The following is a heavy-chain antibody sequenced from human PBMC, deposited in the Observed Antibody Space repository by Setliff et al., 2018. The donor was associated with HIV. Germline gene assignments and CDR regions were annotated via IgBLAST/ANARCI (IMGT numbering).Heavy chain of an antibody. CDR2: INPSEGNT. J-gene: IGHJ4*02. D-gene: IGHD5-18*01. Sequence: RASVKVSCKTSGYTFINYYVHWMRQAPGQGPEWLGVINPSEGNTNRAPRFQDRVIVTRDTSTSTAYLELRRLTSEDTAIYYCARDLIQPLSDYYFDVWGQGTPVTVSS. CDR1: GYTFINYY. CDR3: ARDLIQPLSDYYFDV. V-gene: IGHV1-46*01.